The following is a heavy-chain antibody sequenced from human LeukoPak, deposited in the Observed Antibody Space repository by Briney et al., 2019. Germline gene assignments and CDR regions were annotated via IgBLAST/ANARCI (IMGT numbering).Heavy chain of an antibody. CDR1: GGSISNSSYY. CDR2: MYYSGST. CDR3: ARHGRMGTINPCY. D-gene: IGHD5-24*01. Sequence: PSETLSLTCTVSGGSISNSSYYWGWIRQPPGKGLEWIGSMYYSGSTYYNPSLKSRATISVDTSKNQFSLKLSSVTAADTAVYYCARHGRMGTINPCYWGQGTLVTVSS. V-gene: IGHV4-39*01. J-gene: IGHJ4*02.